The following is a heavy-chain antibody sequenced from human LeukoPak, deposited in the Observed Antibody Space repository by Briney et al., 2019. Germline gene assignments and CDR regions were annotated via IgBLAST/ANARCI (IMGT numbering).Heavy chain of an antibody. CDR3: ARGAPVLRYFDWLLPFDY. Sequence: SETLSLTCAVSGGSISSGGYSWSWIRQPPGKGLEWIGYIYHSGSTYYNPSLKSRVTISVDTSKNQFSLKLSSVTAADTAVYYCARGAPVLRYFDWLLPFDYWGQGTLVTVSS. D-gene: IGHD3-9*01. CDR2: IYHSGST. V-gene: IGHV4-30-2*01. CDR1: GGSISSGGYS. J-gene: IGHJ4*02.